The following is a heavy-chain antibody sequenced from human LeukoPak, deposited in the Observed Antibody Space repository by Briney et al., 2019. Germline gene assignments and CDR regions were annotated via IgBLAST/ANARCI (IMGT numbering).Heavy chain of an antibody. Sequence: GGSLRLSCVAPEFTFSSFELNWVRQAPGKGLEWISYISDVGDTQHYADSVKGRFTISRDNARNSLFLQMNSLTAEDTGVYYCARDRSKVTAYDDALDIWGQGTMVIVSS. V-gene: IGHV3-48*03. J-gene: IGHJ3*02. D-gene: IGHD2-21*02. CDR1: EFTFSSFE. CDR2: ISDVGDTQ. CDR3: ARDRSKVTAYDDALDI.